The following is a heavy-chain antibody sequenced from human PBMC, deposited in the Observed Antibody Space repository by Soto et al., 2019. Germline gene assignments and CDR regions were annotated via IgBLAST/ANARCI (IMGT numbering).Heavy chain of an antibody. J-gene: IGHJ6*02. CDR2: ISSSSSYI. CDR1: GFIFSSYS. V-gene: IGHV3-21*01. D-gene: IGHD6-6*01. Sequence: EVQLVESGGGLVKPGGSLRLSCAASGFIFSSYSMNWVRQAPGKGLEWVSSISSSSSYIYYADSVKGRFTISRDNAKNSLYLQMNSLRAEDTAVYYCARDKGGFRGIAARPNYGMDVWGQGTTVTVSS. CDR3: ARDKGGFRGIAARPNYGMDV.